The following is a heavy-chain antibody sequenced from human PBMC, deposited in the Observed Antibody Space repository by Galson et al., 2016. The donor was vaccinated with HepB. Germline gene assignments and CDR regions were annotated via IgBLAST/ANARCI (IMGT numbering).Heavy chain of an antibody. Sequence: SLRLSCAASGFTVSDYYTTWARQAPGKGLEWVSVVFLGGSTYYAQSVEGRFTISRDDSKNTLHLQMNSLTAEDTAVYFCARTSYRECTGTHCVNFRYYYYFMDVWGKGTTVTVSS. CDR3: ARTSYRECTGTHCVNFRYYYYFMDV. V-gene: IGHV3-53*01. J-gene: IGHJ6*03. D-gene: IGHD2-8*02. CDR1: GFTVSDYY. CDR2: VFLGGST.